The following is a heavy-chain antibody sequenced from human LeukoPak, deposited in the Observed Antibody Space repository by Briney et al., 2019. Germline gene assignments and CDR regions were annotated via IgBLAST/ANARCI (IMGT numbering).Heavy chain of an antibody. V-gene: IGHV3-20*04. J-gene: IGHJ4*02. CDR3: AKVGRDGYNYGGVDY. D-gene: IGHD5-24*01. CDR1: GFTFDDYG. CDR2: INWNGGST. Sequence: GGSLRLSCAASGFTFDDYGMSWVRQAPGKGLEWVSGINWNGGSTYYADSVKGRFTISRDNSKNTLYLQMNSLRAEDTAVYYCAKVGRDGYNYGGVDYWGQGTLVTVSS.